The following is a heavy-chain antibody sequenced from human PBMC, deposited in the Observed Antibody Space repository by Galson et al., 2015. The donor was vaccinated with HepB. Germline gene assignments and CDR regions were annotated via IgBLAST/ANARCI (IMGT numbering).Heavy chain of an antibody. CDR3: ARDLDYRDTSGSWTDVYDV. J-gene: IGHJ3*01. CDR1: DFSLGPYW. Sequence: SLRLSCAASDFSLGPYWMSWFRQAPGKGLEWVANMNRDGSQIRYVDSVKGRFTISRDNGKNSLFLQMNSLRVDDTALYYCARDLDYRDTSGSWTDVYDVWGQGTRVTVSS. CDR2: MNRDGSQI. D-gene: IGHD3-22*01. V-gene: IGHV3-7*01.